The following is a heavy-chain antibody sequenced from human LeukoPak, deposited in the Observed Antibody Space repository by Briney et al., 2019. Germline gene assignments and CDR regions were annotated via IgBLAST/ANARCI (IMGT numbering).Heavy chain of an antibody. CDR3: AKDPFNYYDSSGYTDY. Sequence: GGSLRLSCAASGFTFSSYAMSWVRQAPGKGLEWVSAISGSGGSTYYADSVKGRFTISRDNSKNTLYLQMNSLRAEDTAVYYCAKDPFNYYDSSGYTDYWGQGTLVTVS. V-gene: IGHV3-23*01. D-gene: IGHD3-22*01. CDR1: GFTFSSYA. J-gene: IGHJ4*02. CDR2: ISGSGGST.